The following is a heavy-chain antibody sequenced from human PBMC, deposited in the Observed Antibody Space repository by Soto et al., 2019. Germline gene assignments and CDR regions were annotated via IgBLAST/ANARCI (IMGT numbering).Heavy chain of an antibody. CDR2: MNPNSGNT. CDR3: ARGLYYYGSSGPDDAFDI. CDR1: GYTFTSYD. J-gene: IGHJ3*02. Sequence: QVQLVQSGAEVKKPGASVKVSCKTSGYTFTSYDINWVRQATGQGLEWMGWMNPNSGNTGYAQKFQGRVTMTRNTSISTAYMELSSPRSEDTAVYYCARGLYYYGSSGPDDAFDIWGQGTMVTVSS. V-gene: IGHV1-8*01. D-gene: IGHD3-22*01.